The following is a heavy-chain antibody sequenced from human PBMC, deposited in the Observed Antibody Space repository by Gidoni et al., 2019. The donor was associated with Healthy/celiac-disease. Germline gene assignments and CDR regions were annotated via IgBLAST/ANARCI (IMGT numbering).Heavy chain of an antibody. CDR1: GFTFSSYG. CDR3: AKDYLRDWGRGSGVFDY. J-gene: IGHJ4*02. Sequence: QVQLVESGGGVVQPGRSLRLSCAASGFTFSSYGMHWVRQAPGKGLEWVAVISYDGSNKYYADSVKGRFTISRDNSKNTLYLQMNSLRAEDTAVYYCAKDYLRDWGRGSGVFDYWGQGTLVTVSS. D-gene: IGHD7-27*01. CDR2: ISYDGSNK. V-gene: IGHV3-30*18.